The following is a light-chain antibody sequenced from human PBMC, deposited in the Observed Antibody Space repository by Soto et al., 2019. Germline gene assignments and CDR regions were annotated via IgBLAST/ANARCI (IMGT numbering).Light chain of an antibody. CDR3: QSYDSSLSGYVI. CDR2: GNS. CDR1: SSNIGAGYD. V-gene: IGLV1-40*01. J-gene: IGLJ2*01. Sequence: QSVLTQPPSVSGAPGQRVTISCTGSSSNIGAGYDVHWYQQLPGTAPKLLIYGNSNRPSGVPDRFSGSKSGTSASVAITGLQAEDEADYYCQSYDSSLSGYVIFGGGTKVTVL.